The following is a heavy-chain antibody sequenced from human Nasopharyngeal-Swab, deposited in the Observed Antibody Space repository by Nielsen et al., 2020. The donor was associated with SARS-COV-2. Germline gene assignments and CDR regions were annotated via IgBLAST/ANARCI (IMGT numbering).Heavy chain of an antibody. D-gene: IGHD6-19*01. J-gene: IGHJ4*02. V-gene: IGHV3-74*03. CDR2: IDIAGTVT. Sequence: APGKGLVGVSRIDIAGTVTSYADSLKGRFTISRDNAKNTLYLQMNSLRVEDTAIYYCARGSSDWNGIDYWGQGTLVTVSS. CDR3: ARGSSDWNGIDY.